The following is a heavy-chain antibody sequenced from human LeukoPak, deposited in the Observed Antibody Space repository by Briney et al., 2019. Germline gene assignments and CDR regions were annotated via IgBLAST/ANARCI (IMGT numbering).Heavy chain of an antibody. V-gene: IGHV4-59*01. D-gene: IGHD3-10*01. CDR3: ARELGTYYNAFDY. CDR1: GGSISGYY. CDR2: IYSSGNT. J-gene: IGHJ4*02. Sequence: PSETLSLTCTVSGGSISGYYWNWIRHPPGKGLEWIANIYSSGNTLYNSSLKSRVAISVDTSKNQFSLKLSSVTAADTAVYYCARELGTYYNAFDYWGQGTLVTVSS.